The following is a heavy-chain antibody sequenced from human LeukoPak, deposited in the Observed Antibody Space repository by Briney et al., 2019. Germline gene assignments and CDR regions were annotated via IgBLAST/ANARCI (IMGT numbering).Heavy chain of an antibody. CDR2: VSASGGRT. Sequence: PGGSPRLSCAAPGFSLSTYGMRWGRQTPGKGLEWVSRVSASGGRTYYADSLKGRFTLSRDNFKKTMSLQMKNLRADDTAVYFCPRSYASGSFYDSSGQGTLVTVSS. CDR1: GFSLSTYG. CDR3: PRSYASGSFYDS. D-gene: IGHD3-10*01. J-gene: IGHJ4*02. V-gene: IGHV3-23*01.